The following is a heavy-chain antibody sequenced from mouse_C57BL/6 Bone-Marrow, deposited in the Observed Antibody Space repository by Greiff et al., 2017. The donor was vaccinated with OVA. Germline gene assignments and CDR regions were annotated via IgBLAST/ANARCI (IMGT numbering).Heavy chain of an antibody. CDR3: ARYGYYYFDY. CDR1: GYTFTNYW. D-gene: IGHD2-2*01. Sequence: VMLVESGAELVRPGTSVKMSCKASGYTFTNYWIGWAKQRPGHGLEWIGDIYPGGGYTNYNEKFKGKATLTADKSSSTAYMQFSSLTSEDSAIYYCARYGYYYFDYWGQGTTLTVSS. V-gene: IGHV1-63*01. CDR2: IYPGGGYT. J-gene: IGHJ2*01.